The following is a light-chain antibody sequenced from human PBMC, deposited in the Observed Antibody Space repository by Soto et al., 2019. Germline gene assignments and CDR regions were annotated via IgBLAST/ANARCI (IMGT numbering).Light chain of an antibody. V-gene: IGKV3-11*01. Sequence: EIEMTQSPATLSVSPVERVTLSFRASQSVSSDLAWYQQKPGQAPRLLIYVASSRATGIPDRFSGSGSGTDFTLTINGLEPEDSAVYYCQQRGNWPPTWTFGQGTKVDIK. CDR2: VAS. CDR3: QQRGNWPPTWT. CDR1: QSVSSD. J-gene: IGKJ1*01.